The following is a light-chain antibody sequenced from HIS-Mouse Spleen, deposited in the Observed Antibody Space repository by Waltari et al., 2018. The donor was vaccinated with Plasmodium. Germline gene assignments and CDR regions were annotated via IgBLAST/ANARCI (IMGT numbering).Light chain of an antibody. Sequence: EIVLTQSPGTLSLSPGERATLSRRASQSVSSSYLAWYQQKPGQAPRLLIYGASSRATGIPDRFSGSGSGTDFTLTISRLEPEDFAVYYCQLYGSSSWTFGQGTKVEIK. V-gene: IGKV3-20*01. CDR3: QLYGSSSWT. J-gene: IGKJ1*01. CDR2: GAS. CDR1: QSVSSSY.